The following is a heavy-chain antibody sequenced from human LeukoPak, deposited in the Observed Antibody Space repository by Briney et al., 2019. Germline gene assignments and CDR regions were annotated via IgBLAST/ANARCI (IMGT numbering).Heavy chain of an antibody. J-gene: IGHJ5*02. CDR2: IYHSGST. D-gene: IGHD3-10*01. CDR1: GYSISSGYY. V-gene: IGHV4-38-2*02. Sequence: SETLSLTCTVSGYSISSGYYWGWIRQPPGKGLEWIGSIYHSGSTYYNPSLKSRVTISVDTSKNQFSLKLSSVTAADTAVYYCARTYGSGSYWVWFDPWGQGTLVTVSS. CDR3: ARTYGSGSYWVWFDP.